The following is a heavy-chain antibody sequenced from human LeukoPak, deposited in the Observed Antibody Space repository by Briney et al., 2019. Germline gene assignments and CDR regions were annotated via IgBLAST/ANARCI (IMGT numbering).Heavy chain of an antibody. D-gene: IGHD6-13*01. CDR1: GGSISTYY. Sequence: SETLSLTCTVSGGSISTYYWSWIRQPPGKGLEWIGYIYYSGTTNYNPSLKSRVTISVDTSKNQFSLKLSSVTAADTAVYYCARGVYIAAAQYGYRGQGTLVTVSS. CDR2: IYYSGTT. J-gene: IGHJ4*02. CDR3: ARGVYIAAAQYGY. V-gene: IGHV4-59*12.